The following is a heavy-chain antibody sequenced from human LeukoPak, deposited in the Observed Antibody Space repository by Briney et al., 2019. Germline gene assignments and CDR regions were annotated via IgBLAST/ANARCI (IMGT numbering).Heavy chain of an antibody. Sequence: ASVKVSCEVSGYTLTELSMHWVRQAPGKGLEWMGGFDPEDGETIYAQKFQGRVTMTEDTSTDTAYMELSSLRSEDTAVYYCATASNGYSSGWPKYYFDYWGQGTLVTVSS. V-gene: IGHV1-24*01. CDR2: FDPEDGET. D-gene: IGHD6-19*01. CDR3: ATASNGYSSGWPKYYFDY. J-gene: IGHJ4*02. CDR1: GYTLTELS.